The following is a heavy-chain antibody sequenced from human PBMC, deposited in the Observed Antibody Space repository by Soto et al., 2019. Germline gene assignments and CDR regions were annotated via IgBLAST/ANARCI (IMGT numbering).Heavy chain of an antibody. Sequence: EVQLLESGGGLVQPGGSLRLSCAASGFIFSSYAMSWVRQAPGKGLEWVSAISGSGGSTYYADSVKGRFTISRDNSKNTLYLQMNSLRAEDTAVYYCANPPVGGVGMDVWGQGTTVTVSS. CDR1: GFIFSSYA. CDR2: ISGSGGST. D-gene: IGHD3-16*01. J-gene: IGHJ6*02. CDR3: ANPPVGGVGMDV. V-gene: IGHV3-23*01.